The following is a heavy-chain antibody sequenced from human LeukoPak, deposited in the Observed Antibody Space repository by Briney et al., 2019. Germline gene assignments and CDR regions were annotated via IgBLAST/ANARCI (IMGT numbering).Heavy chain of an antibody. D-gene: IGHD5-18*01. V-gene: IGHV3-74*01. J-gene: IGHJ6*02. Sequence: GGSLRLSCAASGFTFSSYWMHWVRQAPGKELVWVSRINSDGSSTSYADSVKGRFTISRDNAKNTLYLQMNSLRAEDTAVYYCASGPSLAMAPWYYYGMDVWGQGTTVTVSS. CDR1: GFTFSSYW. CDR2: INSDGSST. CDR3: ASGPSLAMAPWYYYGMDV.